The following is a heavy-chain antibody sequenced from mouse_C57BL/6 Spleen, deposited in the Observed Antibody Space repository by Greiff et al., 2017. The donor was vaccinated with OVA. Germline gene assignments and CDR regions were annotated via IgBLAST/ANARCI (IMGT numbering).Heavy chain of an antibody. CDR2: ISSGGSYT. CDR1: GFTFSSYG. CDR3: ARCPYGSSLDY. J-gene: IGHJ2*01. V-gene: IGHV5-6*01. D-gene: IGHD1-1*01. Sequence: EVQLQESGGDLVKPGGSLKLSCAASGFTFSSYGMSWVRQTPDKRLEWVATISSGGSYTYYPDSVQGRFTISRDNAKNTLYLQMSSLKSEDTAMYYCARCPYGSSLDYWGQGTTLTVSS.